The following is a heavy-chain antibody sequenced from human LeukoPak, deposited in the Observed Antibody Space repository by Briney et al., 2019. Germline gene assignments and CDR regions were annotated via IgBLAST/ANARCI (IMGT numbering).Heavy chain of an antibody. CDR3: MRDYGGN. CDR2: IKEDGSQK. D-gene: IGHD3-10*01. Sequence: GGSLRLSCAASGLTFSSFWMGWVRQAPGKGLEWVANIKEDGSQKNYVDSVKGRFTISRDNAKNSLYLQMNSLRAEDTAVYSCMRDYGGNWGQGTLVTVSS. CDR1: GLTFSSFW. V-gene: IGHV3-7*05. J-gene: IGHJ4*02.